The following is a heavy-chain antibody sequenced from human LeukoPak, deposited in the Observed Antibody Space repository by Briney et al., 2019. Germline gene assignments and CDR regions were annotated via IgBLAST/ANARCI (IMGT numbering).Heavy chain of an antibody. D-gene: IGHD5-12*01. V-gene: IGHV3-23*01. Sequence: GGSLRLSCVASGFTFSSYAMSWVRQAPGKGLEWVSGISGSGHSTYYADSVKGRFTISRDTSKNTLYLQMSSLRAEDTAIYHCARDSREGYNWHLFFDYWGQGTLVTVSS. CDR1: GFTFSSYA. CDR2: ISGSGHST. J-gene: IGHJ4*02. CDR3: ARDSREGYNWHLFFDY.